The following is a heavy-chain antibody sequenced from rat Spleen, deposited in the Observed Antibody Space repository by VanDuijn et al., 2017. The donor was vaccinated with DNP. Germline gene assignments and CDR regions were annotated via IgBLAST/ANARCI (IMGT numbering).Heavy chain of an antibody. Sequence: EVQLVESGGGLVQPGRSLKLSCAASGFSFSYYYMAWVRQAPTKGLEWVAYIGSDGYAPYYADSVKGRFTISRDNAKSTLYLQMNSLRSEDMATYYCVRWNSGHFDYGGQGVMVTVSS. CDR1: GFSFSYYY. V-gene: IGHV5-22*01. J-gene: IGHJ2*01. D-gene: IGHD4-3*01. CDR3: VRWNSGHFDY. CDR2: IGSDGYAP.